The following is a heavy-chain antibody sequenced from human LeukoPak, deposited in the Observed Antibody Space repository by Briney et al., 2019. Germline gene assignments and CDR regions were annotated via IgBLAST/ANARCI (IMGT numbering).Heavy chain of an antibody. Sequence: ASVKVSRKASGYTFTSYGISWVRQAPGQGLEWMGWISAYNGNTNYAQKLQGRVTMTTDTSTSTAYMELRSLRSDDTAVYYCARDLFPNIVVVPAARRNYGTDVWGQGTTVTVSS. J-gene: IGHJ6*02. V-gene: IGHV1-18*01. D-gene: IGHD2-2*01. CDR2: ISAYNGNT. CDR3: ARDLFPNIVVVPAARRNYGTDV. CDR1: GYTFTSYG.